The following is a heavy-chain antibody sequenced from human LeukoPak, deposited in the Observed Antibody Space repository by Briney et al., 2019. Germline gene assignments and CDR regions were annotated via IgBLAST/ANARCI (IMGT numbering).Heavy chain of an antibody. CDR3: ARGSYYDSSGYYFPH. Sequence: GGSLRLSCAASGFTFSSYWMSWVRQAPGKGLEWVANIKQDGSEKYYVDSVKGRFTISRDNAKNSLYLQMNSLRAEDTAVYYCARGSYYDSSGYYFPHWGQGTLVTVSS. D-gene: IGHD3-22*01. CDR2: IKQDGSEK. CDR1: GFTFSSYW. V-gene: IGHV3-7*01. J-gene: IGHJ4*02.